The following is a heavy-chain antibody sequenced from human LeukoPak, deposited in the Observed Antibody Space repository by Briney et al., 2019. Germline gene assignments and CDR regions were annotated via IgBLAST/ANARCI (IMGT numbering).Heavy chain of an antibody. V-gene: IGHV3-23*01. CDR2: ISDSGYNT. Sequence: GGSLRLSCAASGFTFSSYGMSWVRQAPGKGLEWVSTISDSGYNTYYADSVKGRFTISRDNSANTLYLQMNSLRAEDTALYYCAKHSGSYFIYYIDSWGQGTLVTVSS. CDR1: GFTFSSYG. J-gene: IGHJ4*02. CDR3: AKHSGSYFIYYIDS. D-gene: IGHD1-26*01.